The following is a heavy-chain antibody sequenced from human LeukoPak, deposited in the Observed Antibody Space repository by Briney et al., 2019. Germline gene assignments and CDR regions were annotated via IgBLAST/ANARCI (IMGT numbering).Heavy chain of an antibody. CDR2: INHSAST. Sequence: SETLSLTCAIYGGSFSGYYWSWIRQPPGKGLEWIGEINHSASTNYNPSLKSRVTISVDTSKNQFSLKLSSVTAADTAVYYCARLKESSNGDYFDYWGQGTLVTVAS. D-gene: IGHD2-8*01. CDR1: GGSFSGYY. V-gene: IGHV4-34*01. CDR3: ARLKESSNGDYFDY. J-gene: IGHJ4*02.